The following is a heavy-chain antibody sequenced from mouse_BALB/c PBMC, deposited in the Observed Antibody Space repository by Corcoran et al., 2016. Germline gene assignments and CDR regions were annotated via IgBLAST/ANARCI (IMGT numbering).Heavy chain of an antibody. CDR2: INTHSGVP. V-gene: IGHV9-4*02. J-gene: IGHJ4*01. D-gene: IGHD2-4*01. CDR3: AYYDYAMEY. CDR1: GYTFTTAG. Sequence: QIQLVQSGPELKKPGETVRISCKASGYTFTTAGMQWVQKMPGKGLKWIGWINTHSGVPKYAEDFKGRFAFSLETSASTAYLQISNLKNEDTATYFCAYYDYAMEYWGQGTSVTVSS.